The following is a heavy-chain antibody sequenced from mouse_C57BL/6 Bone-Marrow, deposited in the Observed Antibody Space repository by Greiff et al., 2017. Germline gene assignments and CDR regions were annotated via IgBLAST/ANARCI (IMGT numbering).Heavy chain of an antibody. J-gene: IGHJ4*01. D-gene: IGHD2-2*01. CDR1: GYSITSGYY. CDR2: ISYDGSN. CDR3: ARDEGGYDILYAMDY. Sequence: EVQLQESGPGLVKPSQSLSLTCSVTGYSITSGYYWNWIRQFPGNKLEWMGYISYDGSNNYNPSLKNRISITRDTSKNQFFLKLNSVTTEDTATYYWARDEGGYDILYAMDYWGQGTSVTVSS. V-gene: IGHV3-6*01.